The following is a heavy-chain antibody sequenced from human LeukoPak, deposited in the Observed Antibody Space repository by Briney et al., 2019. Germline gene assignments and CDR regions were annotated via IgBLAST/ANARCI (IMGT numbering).Heavy chain of an antibody. Sequence: ASVKVPCKASGYTFTGYYIHWVRQASGQGLEWMGWINPNTGGTNYAQKFQGRVTMTRDTSISTAYMELSRLRSDDTAVYYCARSRTYPTGMDVWGQGTTVAVSS. J-gene: IGHJ6*02. CDR3: ARSRTYPTGMDV. V-gene: IGHV1-2*02. CDR2: INPNTGGT. CDR1: GYTFTGYY. D-gene: IGHD2-8*01.